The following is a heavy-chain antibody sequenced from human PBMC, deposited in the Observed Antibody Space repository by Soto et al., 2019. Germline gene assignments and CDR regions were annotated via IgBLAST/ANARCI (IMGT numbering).Heavy chain of an antibody. J-gene: IGHJ6*02. CDR2: IGTAGDT. D-gene: IGHD2-21*01. V-gene: IGHV3-13*04. CDR1: GFTFSSYD. Sequence: EVQLVESGGGLVQPGGSLRLSCAASGFTFSSYDMHWVRQATGKGLEWVSAIGTAGDTYYPGSVKGRFTISRENAKNSLYLQMNSLRDGDTAVYYCARASTYSNYYYYYYGMDVWGQGTTVTVSS. CDR3: ARASTYSNYYYYYYGMDV.